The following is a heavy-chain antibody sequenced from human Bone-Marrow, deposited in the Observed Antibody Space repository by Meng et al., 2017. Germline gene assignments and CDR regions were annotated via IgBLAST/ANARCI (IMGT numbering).Heavy chain of an antibody. Sequence: GSLRLSCTVLGGSISSSSYYWGWIRQPPGKGLEWIVSIYYSGSTYYNPSLKSRVTISVETSKNQFSLKLSSVTAADTAVYYCARQDYYGSGSSIGPYFDYWGQGTLVTVSS. CDR2: IYYSGST. D-gene: IGHD3-10*01. J-gene: IGHJ4*02. CDR1: GGSISSSSYY. V-gene: IGHV4-39*07. CDR3: ARQDYYGSGSSIGPYFDY.